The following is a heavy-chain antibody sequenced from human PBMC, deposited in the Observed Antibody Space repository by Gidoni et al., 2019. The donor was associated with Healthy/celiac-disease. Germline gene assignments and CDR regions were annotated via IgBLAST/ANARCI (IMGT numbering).Heavy chain of an antibody. CDR1: GGSLRSSSYY. Sequence: QLPLQESGPGLVKPSETLSLTCTVSGGSLRSSSYYWGWIRQPPGTGLEGIGSIYYSGSTYYNPSLKSGVTISVDTSKNQFSLKLSSVTAADTAVYYCARLQAPVHSESLWFGELLTPWATDYGMDVWGQGTTVTVSS. V-gene: IGHV4-39*01. CDR2: IYYSGST. J-gene: IGHJ6*02. CDR3: ARLQAPVHSESLWFGELLTPWATDYGMDV. D-gene: IGHD3-10*01.